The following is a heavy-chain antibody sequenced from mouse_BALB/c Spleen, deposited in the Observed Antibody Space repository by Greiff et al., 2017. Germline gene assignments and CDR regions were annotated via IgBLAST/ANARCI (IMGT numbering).Heavy chain of an antibody. Sequence: EVQGVESGPGLVKPSQSLSLTCTVTGYSITSDYAWNWIRQFPGNKLEWMGYISYSGSTSYNPSLKSRISITRDTSKNQFFLQLNSVTTEDTATYYCARLLRLGMDYWGQGTSVTVSS. D-gene: IGHD2-14*01. V-gene: IGHV3-2*02. CDR1: GYSITSDYA. J-gene: IGHJ4*01. CDR2: ISYSGST. CDR3: ARLLRLGMDY.